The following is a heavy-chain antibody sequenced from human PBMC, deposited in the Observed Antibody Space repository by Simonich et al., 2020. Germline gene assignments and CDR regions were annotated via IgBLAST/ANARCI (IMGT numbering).Heavy chain of an antibody. CDR2: ISSSSSYI. CDR3: ARWRAVAGTGAYGMDV. D-gene: IGHD6-19*01. V-gene: IGHV3-21*01. J-gene: IGHJ6*02. Sequence: EVQLVESGGGLVKPGGSLRRSCAASGFTFSSYSMNWVRQAPGKGLEWVSSISSSSSYIYYADSVKGRFTISRDNAKNSLYLQMNSLRAEDTAVYYCARWRAVAGTGAYGMDVWGQGTTVTVSS. CDR1: GFTFSSYS.